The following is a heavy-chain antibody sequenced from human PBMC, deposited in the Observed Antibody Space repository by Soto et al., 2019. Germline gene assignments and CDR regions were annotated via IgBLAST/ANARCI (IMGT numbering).Heavy chain of an antibody. D-gene: IGHD2-15*01. V-gene: IGHV4-4*07. Sequence: SGTLSLTCSVSGVSISCSVWSWVRQPAGKGREYIGRIYSGGSANQNPSLKSRLTMSIDTTKNQYSQRLTSVTAADTAVYYGVKDHAALGAFDFWGHGILVTVSS. CDR2: IYSGGSA. CDR1: GVSISCSV. CDR3: VKDHAALGAFDF. J-gene: IGHJ4*01.